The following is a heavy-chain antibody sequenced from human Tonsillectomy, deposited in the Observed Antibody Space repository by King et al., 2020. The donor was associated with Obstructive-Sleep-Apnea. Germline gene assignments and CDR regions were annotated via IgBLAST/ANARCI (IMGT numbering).Heavy chain of an antibody. CDR3: ARGGVDIMATTDIYWYFDL. V-gene: IGHV4-34*01. D-gene: IGHD5-12*01. CDR1: GGSFSGYY. J-gene: IGHJ2*01. Sequence: VQLQQWGAGLLKPSETLSLTCAVYGGSFSGYYWSWIRQPPGKGLEWIGEINHSGSTNYNPSLKSRVTISVDTSKNQFSLKLSSVTAADTAVYYWARGGVDIMATTDIYWYFDLWGRGTLVTVSS. CDR2: INHSGST.